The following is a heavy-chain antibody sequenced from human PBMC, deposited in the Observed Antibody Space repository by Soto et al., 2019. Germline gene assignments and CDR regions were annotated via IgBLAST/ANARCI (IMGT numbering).Heavy chain of an antibody. D-gene: IGHD3-22*01. CDR1: GGSVMSYD. V-gene: IGHV4-59*02. J-gene: IGHJ4*02. CDR2: IYYAGST. CDR3: ASWSMYYYDSSGYYYFDY. Sequence: SETLSLTCTVSGGSVMSYDWSWIRQPPGRGLEWIGFIYYAGSTKYNPSLNSRVTISVDTSKNQFSLKLSSVTAADTAVYYCASWSMYYYDSSGYYYFDYWGQGTLVTVSS.